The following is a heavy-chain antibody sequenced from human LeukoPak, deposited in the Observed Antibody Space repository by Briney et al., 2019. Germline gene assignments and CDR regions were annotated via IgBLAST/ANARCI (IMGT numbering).Heavy chain of an antibody. D-gene: IGHD5-12*01. CDR3: ATDLVGYSADDY. CDR2: FDPEDGET. V-gene: IGHV1-24*01. Sequence: ASVKVSCKVSGYTLTELSMHWVRQAPGKGLEWMGGFDPEDGETIYAQKFQGRVTMTEDTSTDTAYMELSSLRSEDTAVYYCATDLVGYSADDYWGQGTLVTVSS. CDR1: GYTLTELS. J-gene: IGHJ4*02.